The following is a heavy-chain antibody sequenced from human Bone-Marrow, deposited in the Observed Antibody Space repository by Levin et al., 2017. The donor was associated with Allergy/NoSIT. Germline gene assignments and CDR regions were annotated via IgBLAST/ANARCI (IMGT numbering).Heavy chain of an antibody. CDR2: IFYDGGT. J-gene: IGHJ4*02. CDR1: GGFISSGDYY. Sequence: SETLSLTCTVSGGFISSGDYYWSWIRRSPGKGLEWIVYIFYDGGTFYNPSLKSRLTLSLHASKNHFALNLSSVTAADTAVYYCARTSSLQLHDYGDQGTLVTVSS. V-gene: IGHV4-30-4*01. D-gene: IGHD5-18*01. CDR3: ARTSSLQLHDY.